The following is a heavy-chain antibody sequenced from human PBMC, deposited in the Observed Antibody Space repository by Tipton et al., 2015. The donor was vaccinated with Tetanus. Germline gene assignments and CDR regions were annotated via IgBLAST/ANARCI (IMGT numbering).Heavy chain of an antibody. Sequence: QVQLVQSGGTVVQPGRSLRLSCEVSGFTFSSYGMHWVRRAPGKELEWVADISHDGGYKYYADSVQGRFTLSRDNSKNTLYLQMNSLRAEATAVYYCARGRLAVPTQGYYFDYWGQGTLVTVSS. D-gene: IGHD4-17*01. J-gene: IGHJ4*02. V-gene: IGHV3-30*03. CDR2: ISHDGGYK. CDR3: ARGRLAVPTQGYYFDY. CDR1: GFTFSSYG.